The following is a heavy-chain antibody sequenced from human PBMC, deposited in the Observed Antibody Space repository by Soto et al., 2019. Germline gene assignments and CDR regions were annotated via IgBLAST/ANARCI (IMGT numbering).Heavy chain of an antibody. CDR3: ARVPSPFDYYYAMDV. Sequence: SDTLSLTCTVSGDSISSGNKYWSWIRQPPGKGLEWIGYIFSSGTTYYNPSLKSRLTMSLDASQNQFSLKLNSLTDADTAVYFCARVPSPFDYYYAMDVWGQGTTVTVS. CDR1: GDSISSGNKY. CDR2: IFSSGTT. J-gene: IGHJ6*02. V-gene: IGHV4-30-4*02. D-gene: IGHD3-16*01.